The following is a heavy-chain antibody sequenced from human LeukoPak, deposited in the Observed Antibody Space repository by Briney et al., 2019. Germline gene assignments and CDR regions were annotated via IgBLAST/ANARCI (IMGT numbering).Heavy chain of an antibody. CDR1: GFTVSSNY. CDR2: IYSGGST. CDR3: ARPYYGSGLSDF. D-gene: IGHD3-10*01. Sequence: GGSLRLSCAASGFTVSSNYMSWVRQAPGKGLEWVSVIYSGGSTYYADSVKGRFTISRDNSKNTLYLQMNSLRAEDTAVYYCARPYYGSGLSDFWGQGTLVTVSS. V-gene: IGHV3-53*01. J-gene: IGHJ4*02.